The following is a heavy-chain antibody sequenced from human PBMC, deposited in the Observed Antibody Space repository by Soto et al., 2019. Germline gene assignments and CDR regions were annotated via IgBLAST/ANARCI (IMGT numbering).Heavy chain of an antibody. V-gene: IGHV1-69*12. CDR2: IIPIFGTA. D-gene: IGHD5-18*01. CDR3: ASHSYGYFPHYYHGMDV. J-gene: IGHJ6*02. CDR1: GGTFSSYA. Sequence: QVQLVQSGAEVKKPGSSVKVSCKASGGTFSSYASSWVRQAPGQGLEWMGGIIPIFGTANYAQKFQGRVTITADEYTSTAYMELSSLISEDTAVYYCASHSYGYFPHYYHGMDVWGQGTTVTVSS.